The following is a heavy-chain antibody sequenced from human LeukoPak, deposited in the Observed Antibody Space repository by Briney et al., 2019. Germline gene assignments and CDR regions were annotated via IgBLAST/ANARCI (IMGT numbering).Heavy chain of an antibody. J-gene: IGHJ5*02. CDR2: INTNTGNP. CDR1: GYTFTSYA. D-gene: IGHD2-2*01. V-gene: IGHV7-4-1*02. CDR3: ARDLYDIVVVPAANNWFDP. Sequence: ASVKVSCKASGYTFTSYAMNWVRQAPGQGLEWMGWINTNTGNPTYAQGFTGQFVFSLDTSVSTAYLQISSLKAEDTAVYYCARDLYDIVVVPAANNWFDPWGQGTLVTVSS.